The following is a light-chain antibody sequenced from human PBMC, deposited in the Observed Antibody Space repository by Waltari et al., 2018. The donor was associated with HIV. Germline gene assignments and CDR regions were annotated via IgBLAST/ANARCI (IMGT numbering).Light chain of an antibody. CDR1: KSNIGNNF. V-gene: IGLV1-47*01. CDR3: ASWDDNLRHWV. CDR2: RND. Sequence: QPKMTQAPSASKTPGQRITMSCSGSKSNIGNNFIYWYQQIPGAAPRLVMARNDQRPAWFPDRFSGTKSGTSAFLAITNLRLDDEATYVCASWDDNLRHWVFGGGTKLTVL. J-gene: IGLJ3*02.